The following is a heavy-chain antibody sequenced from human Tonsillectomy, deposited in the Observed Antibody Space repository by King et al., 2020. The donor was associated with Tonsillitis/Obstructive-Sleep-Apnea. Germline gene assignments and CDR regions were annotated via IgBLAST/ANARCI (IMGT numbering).Heavy chain of an antibody. Sequence: VQLVESGGGLVQPGGSLRLSCAGSGFTFSSFSMNWVRQAPGKGLEWVSYISSSSKTIYYADSVKGRFTISRDNAKNSLSLQMNSLRDEDTAVYYCARERGYSYGYSDYWGQGTLVTVSS. V-gene: IGHV3-48*02. CDR3: ARERGYSYGYSDY. CDR2: ISSSSKTI. J-gene: IGHJ4*02. CDR1: GFTFSSFS. D-gene: IGHD5-18*01.